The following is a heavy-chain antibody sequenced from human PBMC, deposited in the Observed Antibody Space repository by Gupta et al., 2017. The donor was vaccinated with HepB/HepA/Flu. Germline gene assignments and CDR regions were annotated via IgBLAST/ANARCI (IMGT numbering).Heavy chain of an antibody. CDR2: IYYSGRT. CDR1: GGSISRGGYY. D-gene: IGHD4-23*01. J-gene: IGHJ6*02. CDR3: ARDGNSLYGLDV. Sequence: QVQLQESGPGLVKPSQTLSLTCTVSGGSISRGGYYWRWIRQYPGKGLEWIGYIYYSGRTYYNPSLKSRVTMSVDTSNNQISLNLSSVTAADTAVYYCARDGNSLYGLDVWGQGTTVTVSS. V-gene: IGHV4-31*03.